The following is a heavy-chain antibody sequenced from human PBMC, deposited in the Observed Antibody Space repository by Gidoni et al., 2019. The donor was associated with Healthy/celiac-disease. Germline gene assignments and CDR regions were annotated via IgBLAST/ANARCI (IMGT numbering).Heavy chain of an antibody. Sequence: QVSLKESGPVLVKPTDTLTLTCTVSGFSLSNARMGVSWIRQPPGKSLEWLSPIFSNDEKSYSTSLKSRLTISKDTSKSQVVLTMTNMDPVDIASYYCARIARQLWFDYWGQGTLVTVSS. V-gene: IGHV2-26*01. CDR3: ARIARQLWFDY. D-gene: IGHD5-18*01. J-gene: IGHJ4*02. CDR1: GFSLSNARMG. CDR2: IFSNDEK.